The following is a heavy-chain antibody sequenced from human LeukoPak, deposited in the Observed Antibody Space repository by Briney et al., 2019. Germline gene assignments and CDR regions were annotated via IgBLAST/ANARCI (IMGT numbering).Heavy chain of an antibody. V-gene: IGHV1-69*05. J-gene: IGHJ4*02. Sequence: SVKVSCKASGGTFSSYAISWVRQAPGQGLEWMGGIIPIFGTANYAQKFQGRVTITTDESTSTAYMERSSLRSEDTAVYYCARVAYCGGDCYSPEDYWGQGTLVTVSS. CDR2: IIPIFGTA. D-gene: IGHD2-21*02. CDR1: GGTFSSYA. CDR3: ARVAYCGGDCYSPEDY.